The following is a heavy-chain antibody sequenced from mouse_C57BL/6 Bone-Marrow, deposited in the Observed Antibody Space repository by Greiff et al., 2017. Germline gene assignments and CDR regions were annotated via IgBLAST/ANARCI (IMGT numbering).Heavy chain of an antibody. D-gene: IGHD4-1*01. Sequence: EVQGVESGEGLVKPGGSLKLSCAASGFTFSSYAMSWVRQTPEKRLEWVAYISSGGDYISYADTVKGRFTISRENDRNTLYLQMSSLKSEDTAMYYCTRVLLGFDYWGQGTTLTVSA. J-gene: IGHJ2*01. V-gene: IGHV5-9-1*02. CDR3: TRVLLGFDY. CDR1: GFTFSSYA. CDR2: ISSGGDYI.